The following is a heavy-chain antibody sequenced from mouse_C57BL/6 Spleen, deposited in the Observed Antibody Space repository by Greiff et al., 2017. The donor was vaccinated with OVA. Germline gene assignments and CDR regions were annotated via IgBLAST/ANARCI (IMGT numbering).Heavy chain of an antibody. D-gene: IGHD1-1*01. CDR2: IYPGSGST. J-gene: IGHJ2*01. V-gene: IGHV1-55*01. CDR1: GYTFTSYW. Sequence: QVQLQQPGAELVKPGASVKMSCKASGYTFTSYWITWVKQRPGQGLEWIGDIYPGSGSTNYNGKFKSKATLTVDTSSSTAYMQLSSLTSEDSAVYYCARSNDGSKGDWGQGTTLTVSS. CDR3: ARSNDGSKGD.